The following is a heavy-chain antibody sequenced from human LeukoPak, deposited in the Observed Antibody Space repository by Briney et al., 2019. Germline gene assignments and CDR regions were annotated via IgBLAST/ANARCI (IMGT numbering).Heavy chain of an antibody. D-gene: IGHD6-19*01. V-gene: IGHV4-4*07. CDR1: GGSISSYY. CDR3: AKDGPPRIAVAGRPDY. CDR2: IYTSGST. Sequence: SETLSLTCTVSGGSISSYYWSWIRQPAGKGLEWIGRIYTSGSTNYNPSLKSRVTMSVDTSKNQFSLKLSSVTAEDTAVYYCAKDGPPRIAVAGRPDYWGQGTLVTVSS. J-gene: IGHJ4*02.